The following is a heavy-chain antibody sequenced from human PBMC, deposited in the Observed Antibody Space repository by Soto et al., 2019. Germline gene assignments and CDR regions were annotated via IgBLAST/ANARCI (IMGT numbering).Heavy chain of an antibody. CDR3: ARHRDRNWFEP. CDR2: IYYSGST. Sequence: SETLSLTCIVSGGSISSSSYYWGWIRQPPGKGLEWIGSIYYSGSTYYNPSLKSRVTISVDTSKNQFSLKLSSVTAADTAVFYCARHRDRNWFEPWGQGTLVTV. CDR1: GGSISSSSYY. V-gene: IGHV4-39*01. D-gene: IGHD3-16*02. J-gene: IGHJ5*02.